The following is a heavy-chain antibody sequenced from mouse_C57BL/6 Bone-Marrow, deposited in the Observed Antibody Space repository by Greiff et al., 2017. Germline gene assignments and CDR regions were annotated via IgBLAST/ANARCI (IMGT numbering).Heavy chain of an antibody. CDR3: ARGGLRRRRRVVWDY. J-gene: IGHJ2*01. D-gene: IGHD2-2*01. CDR2: IDPSDSYP. CDR1: GYTFTSYW. Sequence: VQLQQPGAELVKPGASVKLSCKASGYTFTSYWMQWVKQRPGQGLEWIGEIDPSDSYPNYKQKITGKATLTVDTSSRTAYMQLSSLTSEDSAVYYCARGGLRRRRRVVWDYWGQGTTLTVSS. V-gene: IGHV1-50*01.